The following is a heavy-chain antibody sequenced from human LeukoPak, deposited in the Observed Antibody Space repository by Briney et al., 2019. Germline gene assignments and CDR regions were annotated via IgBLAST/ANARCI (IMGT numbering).Heavy chain of an antibody. J-gene: IGHJ4*02. D-gene: IGHD3-9*01. V-gene: IGHV1-8*01. CDR1: GYTFTSYD. CDR3: ANQQSRYDILTGYYRYFDY. Sequence: PGASVKVSCKASGYTFTSYDINWVRQATGQGLEWMGWMNPNSGNTGYAQKFQGRVAMTRNTSISTAYMELSSLRSEDTAVYYCANQQSRYDILTGYYRYFDYWGQGTLVTVSS. CDR2: MNPNSGNT.